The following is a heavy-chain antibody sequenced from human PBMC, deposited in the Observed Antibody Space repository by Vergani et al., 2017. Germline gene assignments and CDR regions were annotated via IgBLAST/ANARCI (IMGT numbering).Heavy chain of an antibody. CDR1: GYTFTAYY. J-gene: IGHJ4*02. CDR2: ISPDGFST. D-gene: IGHD3-9*01. Sequence: QVQLVQYGAEVGKPGASVKISCKASGYTFTAYYIHWVRQAPEQGLEWVGVISPDGFSTFYAQKFQGRVTITRDTSTSTVYVEVTSLRSDATAVYYCAREPPLTGFFDYWGQGTLVTVSS. CDR3: AREPPLTGFFDY. V-gene: IGHV1-46*03.